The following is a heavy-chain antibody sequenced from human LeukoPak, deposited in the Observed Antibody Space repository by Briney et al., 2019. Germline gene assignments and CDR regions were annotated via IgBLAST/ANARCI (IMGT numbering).Heavy chain of an antibody. CDR2: IYSGGRT. CDR1: GFTVSSNY. Sequence: GGSLRLSCVASGFTVSSNYKTWVRQAPGKGLEWVSIIYSGGRTYYADSVKGRFTISRDNSKNTLYLQMGSLRAEDMAVYYCARDSSSSSWYLGWFDPWGQGTLVTVSS. CDR3: ARDSSSSSWYLGWFDP. V-gene: IGHV3-66*01. J-gene: IGHJ5*02. D-gene: IGHD6-13*01.